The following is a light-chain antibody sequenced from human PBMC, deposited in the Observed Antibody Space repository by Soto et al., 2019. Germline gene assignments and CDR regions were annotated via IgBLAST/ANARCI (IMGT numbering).Light chain of an antibody. CDR3: SSYTGSYPLRV. J-gene: IGLJ3*02. CDR1: SSDVGDYNY. Sequence: QSVLTQPASVSGSPGQSITISCTGTSSDVGDYNYVSWYQQHPGKAPKLMIYDVDSRPSGVSNRFSGSKSGNTASLSISGLQAEDEADYYCSSYTGSYPLRVFGGGTKLTVL. V-gene: IGLV2-14*01. CDR2: DVD.